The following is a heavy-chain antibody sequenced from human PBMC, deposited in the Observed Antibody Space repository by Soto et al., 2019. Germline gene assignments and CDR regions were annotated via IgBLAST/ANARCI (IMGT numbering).Heavy chain of an antibody. CDR1: GGTFSSYA. D-gene: IGHD1-26*01. Sequence: QVQLVQSGAEVKKPGSSVKVSCKASGGTFSSYAISWVRQAPGQGLEWMGGIIPIFGTANYAQKFQGRVTITADESTSTAYMGLSSLRSEDTAVYYCARAPPYSGSYYGAFDIWGQGTMVTVSS. CDR2: IIPIFGTA. V-gene: IGHV1-69*01. J-gene: IGHJ3*02. CDR3: ARAPPYSGSYYGAFDI.